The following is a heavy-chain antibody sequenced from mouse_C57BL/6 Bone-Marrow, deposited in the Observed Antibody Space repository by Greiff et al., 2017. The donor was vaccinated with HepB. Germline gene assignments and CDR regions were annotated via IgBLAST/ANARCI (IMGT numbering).Heavy chain of an antibody. CDR2: IHPNSGST. CDR1: GYTFTSYW. J-gene: IGHJ4*01. D-gene: IGHD3-2*02. CDR3: TRSGGQVRLRYAMDD. V-gene: IGHV1-64*01. Sequence: QVQLQQPGAELVKPGASVKLSCTASGYTFTSYWMHWVKQRPGQGLEWIGMIHPNSGSTNYNEKFKSKATLTVDNSSSTAYMQRSSLTSEDSAVYYCTRSGGQVRLRYAMDDWGQGTSVTVSS.